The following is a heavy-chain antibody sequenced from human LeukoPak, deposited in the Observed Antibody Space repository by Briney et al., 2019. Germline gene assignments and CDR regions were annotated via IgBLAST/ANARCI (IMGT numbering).Heavy chain of an antibody. CDR2: INSDGSST. J-gene: IGHJ4*02. CDR1: GFTFSSYW. D-gene: IGHD4-11*01. CDR3: ANLDYSKNEY. V-gene: IGHV3-74*01. Sequence: GGSLRLSCAASGFTFSSYWMHWVRQAPGKAQVWVSRINSDGSSTSYADSVKGRFTISRDNAKNTLYLQMNSLRAEDTAVYYCANLDYSKNEYWGQGTLVTVSS.